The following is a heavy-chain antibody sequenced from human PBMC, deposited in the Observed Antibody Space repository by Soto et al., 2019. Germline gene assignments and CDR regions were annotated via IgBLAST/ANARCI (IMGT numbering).Heavy chain of an antibody. Sequence: ASVKVSCKASGYTFTSYDINWVRQATGQGLEWMGWMNPNSGNTGYAQKFQGRVTMTRNTSISTAYMELSSLRSEDTAVYYCARRIVAANDNWFAPWGQGTLVTVSS. CDR2: MNPNSGNT. CDR3: ARRIVAANDNWFAP. J-gene: IGHJ5*02. CDR1: GYTFTSYD. V-gene: IGHV1-8*01. D-gene: IGHD2-15*01.